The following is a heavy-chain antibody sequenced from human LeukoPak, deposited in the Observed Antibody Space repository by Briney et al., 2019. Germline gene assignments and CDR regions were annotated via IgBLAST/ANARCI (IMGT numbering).Heavy chain of an antibody. J-gene: IGHJ4*02. V-gene: IGHV3-48*02. CDR3: ARDLLDY. CDR2: ISRDSITT. CDR1: GFTFSFYN. Sequence: PGGSLRLSCAASGFTFSFYNTNWVRQAPGKGLEWVSYISRDSITTYYADSVKGRFTISRDNAKNSLYLQMNSLRDEDTAVYFCARDLLDYWGQGTLVTVSS.